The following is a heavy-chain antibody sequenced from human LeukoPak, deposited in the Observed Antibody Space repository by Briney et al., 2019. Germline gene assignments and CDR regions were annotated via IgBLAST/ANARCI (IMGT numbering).Heavy chain of an antibody. Sequence: PSQTLSLTRTVSGGSISSGGYYWSWIRPHPGEALEWIGYIYYSGNSLYHPSLKCRVTISVNTSKNQFSLKLSSVTAAITAGYYSARSGRYSYGLIWGQGTLVTVSS. CDR2: IYYSGNS. J-gene: IGHJ4*02. V-gene: IGHV4-31*03. CDR3: ARSGRYSYGLI. CDR1: GGSISSGGYY. D-gene: IGHD5-18*01.